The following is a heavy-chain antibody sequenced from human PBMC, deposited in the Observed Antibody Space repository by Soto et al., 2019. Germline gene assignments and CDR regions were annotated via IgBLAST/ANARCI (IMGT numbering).Heavy chain of an antibody. CDR2: INPSGGST. J-gene: IGHJ6*02. D-gene: IGHD3-22*01. V-gene: IGHV1-46*03. CDR3: ARGGNYYESEEGMDV. Sequence: QVQLVQSGAEVKKPGASVKVSCKASGYTFTSYYMHWVRQAPGQGLEWMGIINPSGGSTSYAQKSQGRVTMTRDTSTSTVYMELSSLRSEDTAVYYCARGGNYYESEEGMDVWGQGTTVTVSS. CDR1: GYTFTSYY.